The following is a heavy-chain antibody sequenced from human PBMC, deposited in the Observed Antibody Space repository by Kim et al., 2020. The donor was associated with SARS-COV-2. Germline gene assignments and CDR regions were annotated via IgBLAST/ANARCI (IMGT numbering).Heavy chain of an antibody. V-gene: IGHV3-9*01. CDR1: GFTFGDYA. D-gene: IGHD2-2*01. CDR3: AKAAPSQYQLPD. Sequence: GGSLRLSCAASGFTFGDYAMHWVRQAPGKGLEWVSGISWNSGSIGYADSVKGRFTISRDNAKNSLYLQMNSLRAEDTALYYCAKAAPSQYQLPDWGQGTLVTVSS. J-gene: IGHJ4*02. CDR2: ISWNSGSI.